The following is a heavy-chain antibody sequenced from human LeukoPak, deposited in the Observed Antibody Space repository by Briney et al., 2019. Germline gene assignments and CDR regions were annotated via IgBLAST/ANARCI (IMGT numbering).Heavy chain of an antibody. CDR2: INPNSGGT. D-gene: IGHD6-13*01. CDR1: GYTFTGYY. J-gene: IGHJ5*02. V-gene: IGHV1-2*04. CDR3: ARDPGIAAHWFDP. Sequence: ASVKVPCKASGYTFTGYYMHWVRQAPGQGLEWMGWINPNSGGTNYAQKFQGWVTMTRDTSISTAYMELSRLRSDDTAVYYCARDPGIAAHWFDPWGQGTLVTVSS.